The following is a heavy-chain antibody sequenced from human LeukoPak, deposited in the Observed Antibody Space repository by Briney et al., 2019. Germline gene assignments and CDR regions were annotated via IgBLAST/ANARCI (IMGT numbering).Heavy chain of an antibody. J-gene: IGHJ4*02. D-gene: IGHD1-26*01. CDR3: ARDLSVGELPDC. CDR2: INPSGGST. V-gene: IGHV1-46*01. Sequence: GASVKVSCKPSGYTFTSYYLHWVRQAPGQGLEWMGIINPSGGSTSYAQKFQGRVTMTRDTSTSTVYMELSSLRSEDTAVYYCARDLSVGELPDCWGQGTLVTVSS. CDR1: GYTFTSYY.